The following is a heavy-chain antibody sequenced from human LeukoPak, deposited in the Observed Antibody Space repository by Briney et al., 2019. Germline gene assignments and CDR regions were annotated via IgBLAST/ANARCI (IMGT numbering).Heavy chain of an antibody. D-gene: IGHD3-3*01. V-gene: IGHV3-11*04. CDR3: ARDRGYGSGYYFDN. J-gene: IGHJ4*02. Sequence: GGSLRLSCAASGFTFSDYYMSWIRQVPGKGLEWLSYIDGGGTITYYAAFEEGRFTISRDNAKNSVYLQMDSLRAEDTAVYYCARDRGYGSGYYFDNWGRGPMVTVSS. CDR2: IDGGGTIT. CDR1: GFTFSDYY.